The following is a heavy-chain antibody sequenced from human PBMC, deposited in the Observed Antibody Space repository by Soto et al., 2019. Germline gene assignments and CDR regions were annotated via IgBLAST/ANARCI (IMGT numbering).Heavy chain of an antibody. CDR2: VSWNSDNI. CDR3: AKAPASYRSGWFGFDY. D-gene: IGHD6-19*01. CDR1: GFTFYDYA. V-gene: IGHV3-9*01. J-gene: IGHJ4*02. Sequence: TGGSLRLSCAASGFTFYDYALHWVRQAPGKGLEWVSGVSWNSDNIDYADSVKGRFTISRDNAKNSLYLQMNSLRAEDTAFYYCAKAPASYRSGWFGFDYWGQGTLVTVSS.